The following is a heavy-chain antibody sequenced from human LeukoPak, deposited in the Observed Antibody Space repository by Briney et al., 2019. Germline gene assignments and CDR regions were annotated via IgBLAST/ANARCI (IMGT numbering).Heavy chain of an antibody. J-gene: IGHJ4*02. D-gene: IGHD1-20*01. CDR3: AGELTGDAYFDY. CDR2: IYSGGST. CDR1: RFTVSNNY. V-gene: IGHV3-66*01. Sequence: GGSLRLSCEVSRFTVSNNYMTWVRQAPGKGLEWVSIIYSGGSTYYADSVKGRFAISRDNSKNTLYLQMNSLRAEDTAVLYCAGELTGDAYFDYWGQGTLVTVSS.